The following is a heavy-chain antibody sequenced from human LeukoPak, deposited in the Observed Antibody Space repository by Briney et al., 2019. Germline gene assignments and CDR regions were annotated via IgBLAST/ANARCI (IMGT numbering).Heavy chain of an antibody. V-gene: IGHV4-39*01. CDR3: ARLRGNLFDP. CDR1: GGSISSSSYY. J-gene: IGHJ5*02. Sequence: PSETLSLTCTVSGGSISSSSYYWGWIRQPPGKGLEWIGSIYYSGSTYYNPSLKSRVTISADTSKNQFSLKLSSVTAADTAAYYCARLRGNLFDPWGQGTLVTVSS. D-gene: IGHD3-10*01. CDR2: IYYSGST.